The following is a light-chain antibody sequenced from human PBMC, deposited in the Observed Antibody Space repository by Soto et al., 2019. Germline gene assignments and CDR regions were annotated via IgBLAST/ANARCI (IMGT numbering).Light chain of an antibody. V-gene: IGKV1-5*01. CDR1: ESITTW. CDR2: DAS. J-gene: IGKJ2*01. Sequence: DIQLTQSPSTLSASVGDRVTITCRASESITTWLAWYQQKPGKAPKVLIHDASTLESGVPSRFRGSGSGTEFTLTISSLQPDDFAAYFCHQYNTYPYTFGQGTKLETK. CDR3: HQYNTYPYT.